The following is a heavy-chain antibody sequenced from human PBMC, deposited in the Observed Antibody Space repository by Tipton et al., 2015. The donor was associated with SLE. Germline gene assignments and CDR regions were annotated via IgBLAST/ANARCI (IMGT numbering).Heavy chain of an antibody. CDR3: ARGPDDFWSGYSEMDV. CDR1: GGSISSGSYY. CDR2: FYTSGST. Sequence: LRLSCTVSGGSISSGSYYWSWIRQPAGKGLEWIGRFYTSGSTNYHPSLKSRVTISVDTSKNQFSRKLSSVTAADTAVYYCARGPDDFWSGYSEMDVWGKGTTVTISS. V-gene: IGHV4-61*02. D-gene: IGHD3-3*01. J-gene: IGHJ6*04.